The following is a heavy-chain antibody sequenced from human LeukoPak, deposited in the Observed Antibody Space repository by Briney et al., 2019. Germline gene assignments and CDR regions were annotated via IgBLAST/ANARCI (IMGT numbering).Heavy chain of an antibody. CDR1: GYSFTSYW. CDR2: IDPSDSYT. Sequence: GESLKISCKGSGYSFTSYWISWVRQMPGKGLEWMGRIDPSDSYTNYSPSFQGQVTISADKSISTAYLQWSSLKASDTAMYYCASRSRGSGSYYYYYGMDVWGQGTTVTVSS. D-gene: IGHD3-10*01. J-gene: IGHJ6*02. V-gene: IGHV5-10-1*04. CDR3: ASRSRGSGSYYYYYGMDV.